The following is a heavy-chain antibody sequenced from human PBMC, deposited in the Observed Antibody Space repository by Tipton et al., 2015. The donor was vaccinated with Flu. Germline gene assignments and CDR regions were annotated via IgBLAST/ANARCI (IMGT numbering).Heavy chain of an antibody. Sequence: TLSLTCSVSGDSIGSPYYWNWIRQPPGKGLEWIGYIYNSEYTKYNPSLKSRVTISVDTSKKQFSLRLRPVTAADTAVYYCARDPSLGMPDYFDYWGQGTLVTASS. CDR3: ARDPSLGMPDYFDY. V-gene: IGHV4-59*12. CDR2: IYNSEYT. CDR1: GDSIGSPYY. D-gene: IGHD2-2*01. J-gene: IGHJ4*02.